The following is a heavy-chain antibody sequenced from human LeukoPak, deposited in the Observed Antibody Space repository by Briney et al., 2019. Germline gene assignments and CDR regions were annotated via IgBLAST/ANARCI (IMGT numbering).Heavy chain of an antibody. J-gene: IGHJ4*02. CDR2: ISSSSSYI. CDR1: GFTFSSYS. Sequence: GGSLRLSCAASGFTFSSYSMNWVRQAPGKGLEWVSSISSSSSYIYYADSVKGRFTISRDNAKNTLYLQMNSLRAEDTAVYYCARVKYYDSSGYYSEGWPYDYWGQGTLVTVSS. D-gene: IGHD3-22*01. CDR3: ARVKYYDSSGYYSEGWPYDY. V-gene: IGHV3-21*01.